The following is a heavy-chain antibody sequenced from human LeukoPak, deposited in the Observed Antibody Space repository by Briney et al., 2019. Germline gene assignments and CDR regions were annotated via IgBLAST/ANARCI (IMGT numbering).Heavy chain of an antibody. CDR2: ISGSGGST. J-gene: IGHJ4*02. CDR3: ARGASSYYDSSGYPGGDY. V-gene: IGHV3-23*01. Sequence: GGSLRLSCVASGFTFSSYAMSWVRQAPGKGLEWVSAISGSGGSTYYADSVKGRFTISRDNSKNSLYLQMNSLRAEDTAVYYCARGASSYYDSSGYPGGDYWGQGTLVTVSS. CDR1: GFTFSSYA. D-gene: IGHD3-22*01.